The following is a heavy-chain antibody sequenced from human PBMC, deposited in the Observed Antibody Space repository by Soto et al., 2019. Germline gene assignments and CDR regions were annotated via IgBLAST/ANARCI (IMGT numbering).Heavy chain of an antibody. CDR3: ATLGIGACSGNTRDDY. Sequence: VQLLESGGGLIQPGGSLRLSCAASGFTFSYGIHWLRQAPGKGLEWVAYISYDSSNKFYGDSVKGRFTISRDNCNYTHFLQLNRLRAEDTAVYYCATLGIGACSGNTRDDYWGQGTLVAVSS. CDR1: GFTFSYG. V-gene: IGHV3-30*03. D-gene: IGHD2-15*01. CDR2: ISYDSSNK. J-gene: IGHJ4*02.